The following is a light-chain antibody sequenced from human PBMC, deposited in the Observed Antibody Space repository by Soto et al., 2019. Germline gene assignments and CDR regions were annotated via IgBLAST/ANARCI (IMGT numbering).Light chain of an antibody. Sequence: QSALTQPRSVSGSPGQSVTISCTGTNSDVGTINYVSWYQQHPGKAPKLIIYDVTKRPSGVPDRFSGSKSGNTASLIISGLQAADEAEYYCCCCSYAGSSSFRVLFGGGTQLTVL. CDR3: CSYAGSSSFRVL. J-gene: IGLJ2*01. CDR2: DVT. V-gene: IGLV2-11*01. CDR1: NSDVGTINY.